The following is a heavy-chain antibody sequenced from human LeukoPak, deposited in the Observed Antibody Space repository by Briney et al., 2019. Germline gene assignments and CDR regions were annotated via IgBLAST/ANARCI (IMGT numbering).Heavy chain of an antibody. CDR3: SRDFNGRNDF. CDR2: IKEDGSET. V-gene: IGHV3-7*05. CDR1: GFTFSNYW. J-gene: IGHJ4*02. Sequence: GGSLRLSCAASGFTFSNYWMSWVRQAPGKGLEWVAFIKEDGSETYYVDFVKGRFTFSRDNAKTSLYLQMNSLRAEDTAVYYCSRDFNGRNDFWGQGTLVTVSS. D-gene: IGHD1-14*01.